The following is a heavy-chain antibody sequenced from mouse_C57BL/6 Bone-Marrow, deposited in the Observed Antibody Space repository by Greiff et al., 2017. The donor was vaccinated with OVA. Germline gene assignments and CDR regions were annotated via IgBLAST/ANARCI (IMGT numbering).Heavy chain of an antibody. J-gene: IGHJ3*01. Sequence: EVQVVESGGDLVKPGGSLKLSCAASGFTFSSYGMSWVRPTPDKRLEWVATISSGGSYTYYPDSVKGRFTISRDNAKNTLYLQMSSLKSEDTAMYYCARHQVFIPVAYWGQGTLVTVSA. CDR1: GFTFSSYG. V-gene: IGHV5-6*01. D-gene: IGHD1-1*01. CDR2: ISSGGSYT. CDR3: ARHQVFIPVAY.